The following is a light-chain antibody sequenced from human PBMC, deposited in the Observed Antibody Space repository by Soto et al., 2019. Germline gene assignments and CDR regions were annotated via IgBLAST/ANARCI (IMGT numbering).Light chain of an antibody. Sequence: EIVLTQSPGTLSLSPGERATLSCRASQSVSSSYLAWYQQKPGQAPRLLIYGASSRATGIPDRFSGSGSGTDFTLTISRLEPEDFAVYYCQQYGSSPHCFGQGTKLEIK. CDR1: QSVSSSY. CDR3: QQYGSSPHC. J-gene: IGKJ2*03. V-gene: IGKV3-20*01. CDR2: GAS.